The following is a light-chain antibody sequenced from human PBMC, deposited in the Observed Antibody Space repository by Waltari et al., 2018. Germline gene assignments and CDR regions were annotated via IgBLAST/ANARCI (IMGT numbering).Light chain of an antibody. CDR2: DVT. CDR3: ASSTNLNTVV. Sequence: QSALAQPASVSGSPGQSVTISCFGSYSDIGSSNWVSWYRQDPDRAPKLLIFDVTKRPSGVSTRFSRSKSGNTASLTISGLQTDDTSDYYCASSTNLNTVVFGGGTKLTV. V-gene: IGLV2-14*03. CDR1: YSDIGSSNW. J-gene: IGLJ3*02.